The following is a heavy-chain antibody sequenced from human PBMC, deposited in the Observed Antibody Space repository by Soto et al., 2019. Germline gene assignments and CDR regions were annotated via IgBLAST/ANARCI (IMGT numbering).Heavy chain of an antibody. CDR3: ARDYLVIPHRVMDY. CDR2: ISYDENNE. D-gene: IGHD2-15*01. CDR1: GFSFSSYG. J-gene: IGHJ4*02. Sequence: GGSLRLSCAASGFSFSSYGMHWVRQAPGKGLEWVALISYDENNEYYADSVKGRFTISRDNSKNTLYLQMNSLRAEDTAVYYSARDYLVIPHRVMDYWGQGT. V-gene: IGHV3-30*03.